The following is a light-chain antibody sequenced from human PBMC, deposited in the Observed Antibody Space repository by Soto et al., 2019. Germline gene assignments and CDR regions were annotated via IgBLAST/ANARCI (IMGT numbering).Light chain of an antibody. CDR3: EQYNNWPIT. Sequence: IVMTQSPATLSVSPGERATLSCRASQSVSSNLAWYQQKTGQTPRLLIYGATTRATGIPARFIGSGSGTEFTLTISSLQSEDFAVYYCEQYNNWPITFGQGTRLEI. CDR2: GAT. J-gene: IGKJ5*01. CDR1: QSVSSN. V-gene: IGKV3-15*01.